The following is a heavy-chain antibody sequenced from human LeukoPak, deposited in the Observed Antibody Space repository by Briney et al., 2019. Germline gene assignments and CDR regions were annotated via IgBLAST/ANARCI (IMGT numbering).Heavy chain of an antibody. V-gene: IGHV4-61*01. D-gene: IGHD3-10*01. Sequence: PSETLSLTCTVSGGSVSSGSYCWSWIRQPPGKGLEWIGYIYYSGSTNYNPSLKSRVTISVDTSKNQFSLKLSSVTAADTAVYYCARERGYYGSGSHNDAFDIWGQGTMVTVSS. CDR3: ARERGYYGSGSHNDAFDI. J-gene: IGHJ3*02. CDR2: IYYSGST. CDR1: GGSVSSGSYC.